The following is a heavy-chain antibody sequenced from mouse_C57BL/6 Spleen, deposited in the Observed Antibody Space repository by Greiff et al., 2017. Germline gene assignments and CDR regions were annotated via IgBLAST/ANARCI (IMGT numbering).Heavy chain of an antibody. CDR1: GFTFSSYA. CDR2: ISDGGSYT. D-gene: IGHD1-1*01. CDR3: ARGGITNYFGY. Sequence: EVMLVEPGGGLVKPGGSLKLSCAASGFTFSSYAMSWVRQTPEKRLEWVATISDGGSYTYYPDNVKGRFTISRDNAKNNLYLQMSHLKSEDTAMYYCARGGITNYFGYWGQGTTLTVSS. V-gene: IGHV5-4*03. J-gene: IGHJ2*01.